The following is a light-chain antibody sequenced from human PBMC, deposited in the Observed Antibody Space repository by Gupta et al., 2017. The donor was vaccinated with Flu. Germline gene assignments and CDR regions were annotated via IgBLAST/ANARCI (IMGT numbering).Light chain of an antibody. V-gene: IGLV1-51*02. CDR1: SSNIGNNY. CDR2: ENT. Sequence: QSVLTQPPSVSAAPGQKVTIFCSGSSSNIGNNYISWYQQLPGTAPKLLMYENTKRPSGIPDRFSGSKSGTSAILYITGLQAGEEADYYCGTWDSGLSTGVFGGGTRLTVL. CDR3: GTWDSGLSTGV. J-gene: IGLJ3*02.